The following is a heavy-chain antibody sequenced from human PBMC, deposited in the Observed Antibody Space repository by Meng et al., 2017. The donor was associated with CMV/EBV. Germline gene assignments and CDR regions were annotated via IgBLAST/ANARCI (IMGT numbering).Heavy chain of an antibody. J-gene: IGHJ4*02. CDR3: ARAAGTPFDY. V-gene: IGHV3-21*01. Sequence: SCAASGFTFISFWMSWVRQTPGKGLEWVSSISSSSSYIYYADSVKGRFTISRDNAKNSLYLQMNSLRAEDTAVYYCARAAGTPFDYWGQGTLVTVSS. CDR1: GFTFISFW. CDR2: ISSSSSYI.